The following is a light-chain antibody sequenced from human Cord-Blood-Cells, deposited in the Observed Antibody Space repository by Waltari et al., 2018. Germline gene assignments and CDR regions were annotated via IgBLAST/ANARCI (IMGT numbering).Light chain of an antibody. CDR2: DAS. CDR1: QSVSSY. J-gene: IGKJ2*01. CDR3: QQRSNWPYT. Sequence: EIVLTQSPATLSLSPGERATLSCRASQSVSSYLAWYQQKPGQAPRRLIYDASNSATGIPARFSGSGSGTDFTLTISSLEPEDFSGYYCQQRSNWPYTVGQGTKLEIK. V-gene: IGKV3-11*01.